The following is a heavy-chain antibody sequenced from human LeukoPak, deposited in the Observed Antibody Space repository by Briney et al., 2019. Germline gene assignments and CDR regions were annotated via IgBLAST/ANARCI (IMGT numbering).Heavy chain of an antibody. CDR2: ISGSGGST. V-gene: IGHV3-23*01. Sequence: QAGGSLRLSCAAFGFTFSSYAMTFVRQAPGKGLEWVSGISGSGGSTHYADSVKGRFTISRDNSKNTLYLQMNSLRAEDTAVYYCAKTKLWLDAFDIWGQGTMVTVSS. CDR3: AKTKLWLDAFDI. J-gene: IGHJ3*02. CDR1: GFTFSSYA. D-gene: IGHD3-10*01.